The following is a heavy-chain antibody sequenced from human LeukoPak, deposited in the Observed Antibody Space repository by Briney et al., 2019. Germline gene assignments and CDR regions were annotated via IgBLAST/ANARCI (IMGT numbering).Heavy chain of an antibody. CDR1: GYTFSSYG. Sequence: ASVKVSCKASGYTFSSYGIAWVRQAPGQGLEWMGWINPNSGGTNYAQKFQGRVTMTMDTSISTAYMELSRLRSDDTALYYCARGGWLVKWGQGTLVTVS. CDR2: INPNSGGT. V-gene: IGHV1-2*02. D-gene: IGHD2-15*01. J-gene: IGHJ4*02. CDR3: ARGGWLVK.